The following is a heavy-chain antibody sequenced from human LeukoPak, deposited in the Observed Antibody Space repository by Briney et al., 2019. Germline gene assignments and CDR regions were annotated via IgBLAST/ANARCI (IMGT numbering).Heavy chain of an antibody. Sequence: SETLSLTCTVSGGSISSDGYYWGWVRQPPGKGLEWIGSICYTGTTYYNPSLKSRVSISVDVSKNQFSLKLTSVTAADTALYYCVRGSHSPRGWFDPWGQGTLVTVSS. D-gene: IGHD1-26*01. V-gene: IGHV4-39*07. CDR3: VRGSHSPRGWFDP. CDR2: ICYTGTT. J-gene: IGHJ5*02. CDR1: GGSISSDGYY.